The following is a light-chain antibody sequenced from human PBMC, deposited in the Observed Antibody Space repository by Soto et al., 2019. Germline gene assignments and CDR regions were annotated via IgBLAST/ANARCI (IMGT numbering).Light chain of an antibody. CDR2: DVS. CDR1: SSDVGGYNY. Sequence: QSALTQPASVSGSPGQSITISCTGTSSDVGGYNYVSWYQQHPGKAPKLMIYDVSNRPSGVSNRFSGSKSGNTASLTISGLQAEDEADYYCSSYTSRSPLYVFGTGTKLTVL. J-gene: IGLJ1*01. CDR3: SSYTSRSPLYV. V-gene: IGLV2-14*01.